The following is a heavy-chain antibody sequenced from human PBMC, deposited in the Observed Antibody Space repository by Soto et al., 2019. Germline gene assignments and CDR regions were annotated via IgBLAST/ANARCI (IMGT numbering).Heavy chain of an antibody. D-gene: IGHD3-22*01. Sequence: QVQLVQSGAEVKKPGASVKVSCKASGYTFTSYGISWVRQAPGQGLEWMGWISAYNGNTNYAQKLQGRVTMTTDTSTSTAYMELRSLRSDDTAVYYCSRDPSYYDSRGYSYYYYYYGMDVWGQGTTFTVS. CDR1: GYTFTSYG. CDR2: ISAYNGNT. CDR3: SRDPSYYDSRGYSYYYYYYGMDV. J-gene: IGHJ6*02. V-gene: IGHV1-18*01.